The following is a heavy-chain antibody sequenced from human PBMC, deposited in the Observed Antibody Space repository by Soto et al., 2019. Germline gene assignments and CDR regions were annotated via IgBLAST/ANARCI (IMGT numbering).Heavy chain of an antibody. J-gene: IGHJ6*02. CDR1: GFTFSSYA. CDR3: ARDRGRSDFWSGYRDYYYGMDV. D-gene: IGHD3-3*01. CDR2: ISYDGSNK. V-gene: IGHV3-30-3*01. Sequence: GGSLRLSCAASGFTFSSYAMHWVRQAPGKGLEWVAVISYDGSNKYYADSVKGRFTISRDNSKNTLYLQMNSLRAEDTAVYYCARDRGRSDFWSGYRDYYYGMDVWGQGTTVTVSS.